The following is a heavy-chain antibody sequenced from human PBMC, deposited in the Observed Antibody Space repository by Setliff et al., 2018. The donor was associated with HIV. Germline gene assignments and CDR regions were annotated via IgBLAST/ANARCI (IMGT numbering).Heavy chain of an antibody. CDR3: ARSRAAGFDY. CDR2: ISSSSSTI. CDR1: GFTFSNHV. D-gene: IGHD6-13*01. V-gene: IGHV3-48*01. Sequence: GGSLRLSCAASGFTFSNHVMNWVRQAPGKGLEWVSAISSSSSTIYYADSVKGRFTISRDNAKNSLYLQMNSLRAEDTAVYYCARSRAAGFDYWGQGTLVTVSS. J-gene: IGHJ4*02.